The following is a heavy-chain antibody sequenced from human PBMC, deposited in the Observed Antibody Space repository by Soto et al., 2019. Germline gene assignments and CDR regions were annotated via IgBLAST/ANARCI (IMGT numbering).Heavy chain of an antibody. D-gene: IGHD2-21*02. CDR2: INPSGGST. Sequence: ASVKVSCKASGYTFTSYYMHWVRQAPGQGLEWMGIINPSGGSTSYAQKFQGRVTMTRDTSMSTVYMELSSLRSEDTAVYYCARDRVVVTAYAHYYYGMDVWGQGTTVTVSS. CDR1: GYTFTSYY. J-gene: IGHJ6*02. CDR3: ARDRVVVTAYAHYYYGMDV. V-gene: IGHV1-46*01.